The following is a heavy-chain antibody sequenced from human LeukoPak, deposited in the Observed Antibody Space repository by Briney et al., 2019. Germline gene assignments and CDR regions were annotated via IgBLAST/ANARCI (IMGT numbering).Heavy chain of an antibody. CDR1: GYIFTNYG. J-gene: IGHJ5*01. Sequence: ASVKVSCKASGYIFTNYGISWVRQPTGQGLEWMGWIRGDNGNTYYAQKYQGIVTMTTDTSTNTDYMELRSMRSEDTAVYYCARATSLGDSSGYYYADSWGQGTLVTVSS. CDR2: IRGDNGNT. D-gene: IGHD3-22*01. V-gene: IGHV1-18*01. CDR3: ARATSLGDSSGYYYADS.